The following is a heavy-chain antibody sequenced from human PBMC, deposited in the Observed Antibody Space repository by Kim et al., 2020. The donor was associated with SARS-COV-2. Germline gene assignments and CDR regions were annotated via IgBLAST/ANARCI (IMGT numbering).Heavy chain of an antibody. CDR3: ARRPPIVVVPAAMRNGVLSYDYYGMDV. Sequence: SETLSLTCAVYGGSFSGYYWSWIRQPPGKGLEWIGEINHSGSTNYNPSLKSRVTISVDTSKNQFSLKLSSVTAADTAVYYCARRPPIVVVPAAMRNGVLSYDYYGMDVWGQGTTVTVSS. V-gene: IGHV4-34*01. J-gene: IGHJ6*02. CDR2: INHSGST. D-gene: IGHD2-2*01. CDR1: GGSFSGYY.